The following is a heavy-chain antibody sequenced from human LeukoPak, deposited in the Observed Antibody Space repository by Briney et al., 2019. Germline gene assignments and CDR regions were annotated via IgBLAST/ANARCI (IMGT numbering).Heavy chain of an antibody. CDR1: GGSISSYY. J-gene: IGHJ5*02. V-gene: IGHV4-59*01. D-gene: IGHD3-10*01. Sequence: SETLSLTCTVSGGSISSYYWSWIRQPPGKGLEWIGYIYYSGSTNYNPSLKSRVPISVDTSKNQFSLKLSSVTAADTAVYYCARVYSGSYTNWFDPWGQGTLVTVSS. CDR2: IYYSGST. CDR3: ARVYSGSYTNWFDP.